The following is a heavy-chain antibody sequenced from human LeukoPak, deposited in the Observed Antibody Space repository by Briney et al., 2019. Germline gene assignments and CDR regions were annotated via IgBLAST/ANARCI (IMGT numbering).Heavy chain of an antibody. CDR1: GFTFSNYR. CDR3: ARVGDFWSGYFYYYYYGMDV. CDR2: IKQDGSEK. J-gene: IGHJ6*02. V-gene: IGHV3-7*03. Sequence: GGSLRLSCAASGFTFSNYRISWVRQAPGKGLEWVANIKQDGSEKYYVDSVKGRFTISRDNAKNSLYLQMNSLRAEDTAVYYCARVGDFWSGYFYYYYYGMDVWGQGTTVTVSS. D-gene: IGHD3-3*01.